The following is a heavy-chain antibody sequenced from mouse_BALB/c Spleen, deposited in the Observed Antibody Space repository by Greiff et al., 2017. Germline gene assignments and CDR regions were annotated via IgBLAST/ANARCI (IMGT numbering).Heavy chain of an antibody. CDR2: ISDGGSYT. CDR3: ARDANYYGNDPWYFDV. Sequence: EVKLEESGGGLVKPGGSLKLSCAASGFTFSDYYMYWVRQTPEKRLEWVATISDGGSYTYYPDSVKGRFTISRDNAKNNLYLQMSSLKSEDTAMYYCARDANYYGNDPWYFDVWGAGTTVTVSS. CDR1: GFTFSDYY. V-gene: IGHV5-4*02. J-gene: IGHJ1*01. D-gene: IGHD2-2*01.